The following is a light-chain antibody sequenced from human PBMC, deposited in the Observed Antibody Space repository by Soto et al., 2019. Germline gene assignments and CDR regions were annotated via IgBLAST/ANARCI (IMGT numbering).Light chain of an antibody. CDR2: LAS. J-gene: IGKJ3*01. CDR3: MQARHTPQS. CDR1: QSLLHGNGYDY. Sequence: DIVMTQSPLSLLVTPGEPASISCRSSQSLLHGNGYDYLDWYLQKPGQSPQLLIYLASSRASGVPDRFSGSGSGTDFTLKISRVEAEDVGVDYGMQARHTPQSFGPGTKVDIK. V-gene: IGKV2-28*01.